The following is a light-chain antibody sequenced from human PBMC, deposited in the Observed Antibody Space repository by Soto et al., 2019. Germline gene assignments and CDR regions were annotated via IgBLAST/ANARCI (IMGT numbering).Light chain of an antibody. J-gene: IGKJ2*01. CDR2: DAS. CDR1: QSISSW. Sequence: DIQMTQSSSTLSASVGDRVTITCRASQSISSWLAWYQQKPGKAPKLLIYDASSLERGVPSRFSGSGSGTEFTLTISSLQPDDFATYYCQQYNNYPYTFGQGTKLEIK. V-gene: IGKV1-5*01. CDR3: QQYNNYPYT.